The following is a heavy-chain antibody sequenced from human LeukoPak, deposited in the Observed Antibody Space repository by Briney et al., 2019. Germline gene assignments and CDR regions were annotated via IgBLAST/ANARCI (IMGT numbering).Heavy chain of an antibody. CDR1: GGSISSSNW. Sequence: KPSGTLSLTCAVSGGSISSSNWWSWVRQPPGKGLEWIGEIYHSGSTNYNPSLKSRVTISVDTSKNQFSLKLSSVTAADTAVYYCARAPSIAVAPRGYYFDYWGQGTLVTVSS. J-gene: IGHJ4*02. V-gene: IGHV4-4*02. CDR2: IYHSGST. CDR3: ARAPSIAVAPRGYYFDY. D-gene: IGHD6-19*01.